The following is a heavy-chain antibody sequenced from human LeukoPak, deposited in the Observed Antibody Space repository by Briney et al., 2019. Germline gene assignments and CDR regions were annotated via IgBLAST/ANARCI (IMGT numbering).Heavy chain of an antibody. CDR3: AKASDYDFWSGHFDY. D-gene: IGHD3-3*01. Sequence: GGSLRLACAASGFTFSSYAMSWVRQAPGKGLEWVSAISGSGGSTYYADSVKGRFTISRDNSKNTLYLQMNSLRAEDTAVYYCAKASDYDFWSGHFDYWGQGTLVTVSS. V-gene: IGHV3-23*01. CDR2: ISGSGGST. J-gene: IGHJ4*02. CDR1: GFTFSSYA.